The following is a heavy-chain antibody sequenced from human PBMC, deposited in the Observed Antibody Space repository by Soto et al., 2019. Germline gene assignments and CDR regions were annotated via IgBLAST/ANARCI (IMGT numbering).Heavy chain of an antibody. CDR3: ARVIVGAIYFDY. CDR1: GGSISSSSYY. V-gene: IGHV4-30-4*01. J-gene: IGHJ4*02. CDR2: IYYSGST. Sequence: PSETLSLTCTVSGGSISSSSYYWSWIRQPPGKGLEWIGYIYYSGSTYYNPSLKSRVTISVDTSKNQFSLKLSSVTAADTAVYYCARVIVGAIYFDYWGQGTLVTVSS. D-gene: IGHD1-26*01.